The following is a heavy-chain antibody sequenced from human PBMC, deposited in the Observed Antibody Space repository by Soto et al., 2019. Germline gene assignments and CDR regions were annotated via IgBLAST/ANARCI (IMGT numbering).Heavy chain of an antibody. V-gene: IGHV3-30*03. J-gene: IGHJ6*02. CDR3: ARPRRDYYYYGMDV. CDR1: GFTFSGYG. CDR2: ISNDALNK. Sequence: QVQLVESGGGVVQPGRSLRLSCAASGFTFSGYGMHWVRQAPGKGLEWVAVISNDALNKYYADSVKGRFAISRDDSRNTLYLKMNSLRAEDTAVYYCARPRRDYYYYGMDVWGQGTTVTVSS. D-gene: IGHD2-21*01.